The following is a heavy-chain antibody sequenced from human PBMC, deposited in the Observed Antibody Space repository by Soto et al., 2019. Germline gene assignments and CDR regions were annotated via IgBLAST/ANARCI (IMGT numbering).Heavy chain of an antibody. D-gene: IGHD1-1*01. J-gene: IGHJ5*02. CDR2: TYYRSKLYS. CDR3: ARGPGSLRP. V-gene: IGHV6-1*01. Sequence: SQTLSLTCAISGDSVSSNSAAWNWIRLSPSRGLEWLGRTYYRSKLYSVYAPSVRSRISINPDTSKNQFTLHLNSVTPDDTAIYYCARGPGSLRPWGQGTLVTVSS. CDR1: GDSVSSNSAA.